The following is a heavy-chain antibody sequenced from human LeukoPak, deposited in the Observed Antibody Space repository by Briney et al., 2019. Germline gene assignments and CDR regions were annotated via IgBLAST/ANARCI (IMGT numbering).Heavy chain of an antibody. J-gene: IGHJ4*02. CDR3: WGASY. V-gene: IGHV4-61*01. CDR2: IYYSGST. D-gene: IGHD3-16*01. Sequence: KPSETLSLTCTVSGGSVSSDNYYWSWIRQPPGKGLEWIGYIYYSGSTNYNPSLKSRVTISVDTSKNQFSLNLSSVTAADTAVYYCWGASYWGQGTLVTASS. CDR1: GGSVSSDNYY.